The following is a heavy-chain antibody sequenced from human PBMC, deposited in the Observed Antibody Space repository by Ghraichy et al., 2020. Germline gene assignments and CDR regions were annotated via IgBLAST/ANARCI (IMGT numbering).Heavy chain of an antibody. CDR2: INHSGST. D-gene: IGHD3-3*01. J-gene: IGHJ4*02. CDR1: GGSFSGYY. Sequence: SETLSLTCPVYGGSFSGYYWSWIRQPPGKGLEWIGEINHSGSTNYNPSLKSRVTISVDTSKNQFSLKLSSVTAADTAVYYCARGPGHYDFWSGYSSLLFDYWGQGTLVTVSS. V-gene: IGHV4-34*01. CDR3: ARGPGHYDFWSGYSSLLFDY.